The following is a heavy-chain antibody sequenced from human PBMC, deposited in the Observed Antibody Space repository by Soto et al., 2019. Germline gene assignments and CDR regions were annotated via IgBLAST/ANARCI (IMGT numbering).Heavy chain of an antibody. J-gene: IGHJ6*02. CDR2: IIPIFGTA. D-gene: IGHD6-13*01. Sequence: QVQLVQSGAEVKKPGSSVKVSCKASGGTFSSYAISWVRQAPGQGLEWMGGIIPIFGTANYAQKFQGRVTITADKSTSTADMELSSLRSEDTAVYYCARDDPSSSSLYYYYYGMDVWGQGTTVTVSS. CDR3: ARDDPSSSSLYYYYYGMDV. V-gene: IGHV1-69*14. CDR1: GGTFSSYA.